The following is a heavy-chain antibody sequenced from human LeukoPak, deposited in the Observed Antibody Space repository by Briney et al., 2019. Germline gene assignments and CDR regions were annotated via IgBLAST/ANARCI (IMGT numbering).Heavy chain of an antibody. CDR2: INPNSGNT. CDR1: GYTFTSYD. J-gene: IGHJ3*02. V-gene: IGHV1-8*01. D-gene: IGHD3-10*01. Sequence: ASVKVSCKASGYTFTSYDINWVRQATGQGLEWMGWINPNSGNTGYAQKFQGRVTMTRNTSISTAYMELSSLRSEDTAVYYCARGLAYYGSGINNHDAFDIWGQGTMVTVSS. CDR3: ARGLAYYGSGINNHDAFDI.